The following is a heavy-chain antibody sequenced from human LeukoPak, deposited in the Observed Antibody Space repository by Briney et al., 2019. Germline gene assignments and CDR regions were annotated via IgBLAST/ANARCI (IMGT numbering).Heavy chain of an antibody. CDR2: ISGSAYTT. Sequence: GGSLRLSCAASGFTFSSYAMSWVRQAPGKGLEWVSAISGSAYTTYYADSVKGRFTISRDNSKNTLYLQMNSLRAEDTAVYYCAKDHFQYYYDSSGLSDYWGQGTLVTVSS. V-gene: IGHV3-23*01. D-gene: IGHD3-22*01. CDR1: GFTFSSYA. J-gene: IGHJ4*02. CDR3: AKDHFQYYYDSSGLSDY.